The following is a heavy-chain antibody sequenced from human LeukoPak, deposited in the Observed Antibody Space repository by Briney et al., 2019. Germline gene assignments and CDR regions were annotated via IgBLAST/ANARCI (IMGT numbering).Heavy chain of an antibody. CDR1: GDSISLSFYY. CDR2: VYYSGTT. CDR3: ARDAVLITTFGVVKSYYMDV. V-gene: IGHV4-39*07. Sequence: SETLSLTCSVSGDSISLSFYYWGWIRQPPGKALEWIGSVYYSGTTSYNPSLKSRVTISVDTSKNQFSLKLRSVTAADTAVYYCARDAVLITTFGVVKSYYMDVWGKGTTVTVS. J-gene: IGHJ6*03. D-gene: IGHD3-3*01.